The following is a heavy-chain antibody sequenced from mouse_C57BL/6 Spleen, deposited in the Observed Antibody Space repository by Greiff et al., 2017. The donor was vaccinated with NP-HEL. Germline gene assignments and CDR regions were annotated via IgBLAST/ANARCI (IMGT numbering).Heavy chain of an antibody. CDR1: GYTFTSYW. Sequence: QVQLQQPGAELVMPWASVKLSCKASGYTFTSYWMHWVKQRPGQGLEWIGEIDPSNSYTNYNQKFKGKSTLTVDKSSSTAYMQLSSLTSEDSAVYYCARHWDWGQGTLVTVSA. CDR3: ARHWD. CDR2: IDPSNSYT. J-gene: IGHJ3*01. V-gene: IGHV1-69*01. D-gene: IGHD4-1*01.